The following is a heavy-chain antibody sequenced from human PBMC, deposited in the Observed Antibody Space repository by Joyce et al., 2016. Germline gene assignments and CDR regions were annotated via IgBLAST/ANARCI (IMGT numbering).Heavy chain of an antibody. Sequence: EVQLVESGGGLVQTGGSLRLSCAAFGFTFSSYWRYWVRKAPGKGLVWISRVKGDGSSTTYADSVKGRFTISRDNAKNTLYLQMNSLRAEDTAVYYCARLRRWSGPSDCWGQGTLVTVSS. CDR3: ARLRRWSGPSDC. D-gene: IGHD4-23*01. CDR2: VKGDGSST. V-gene: IGHV3-74*03. J-gene: IGHJ4*02. CDR1: GFTFSSYW.